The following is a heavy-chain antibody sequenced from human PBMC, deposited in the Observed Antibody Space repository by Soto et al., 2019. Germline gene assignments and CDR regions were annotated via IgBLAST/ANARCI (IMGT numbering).Heavy chain of an antibody. D-gene: IGHD2-15*01. V-gene: IGHV4-31*03. CDR3: ARRMQNYYTMGV. J-gene: IGHJ6*02. CDR1: GGSISSGGYC. CDR2: ISYRGSA. Sequence: SETLSLTCTVSGGSISSGGYCWSWIRQHPGKGLEWIGYISYRGSAYYSPSLKSRVTISVDTSKNQFSLKVNSVTAADTAVYYCARRMQNYYTMGVWGQGTTVTVSS.